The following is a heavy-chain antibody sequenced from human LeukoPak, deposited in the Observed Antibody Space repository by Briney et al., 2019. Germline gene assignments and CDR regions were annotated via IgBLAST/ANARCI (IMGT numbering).Heavy chain of an antibody. V-gene: IGHV4-61*08. D-gene: IGHD6-13*01. Sequence: SETLSLTCTVSGGSISSGDYYWSWIRQPPGKGLEWIGYIYYSGSTNYNPSLKSRVTISVDTSKNQFSLRLSSVTAADTAVYYCARSASPSSSWGYWGQGTLVTVSS. CDR1: GGSISSGDYY. CDR3: ARSASPSSSWGY. J-gene: IGHJ4*02. CDR2: IYYSGST.